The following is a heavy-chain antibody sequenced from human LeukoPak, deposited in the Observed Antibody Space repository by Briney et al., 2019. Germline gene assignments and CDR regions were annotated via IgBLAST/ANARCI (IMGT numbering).Heavy chain of an antibody. D-gene: IGHD3-10*01. V-gene: IGHV4-59*12. Sequence: SETLSLTCTVSGGSISNYYWSWIRQPPGKGLELIGYIYYSGSTGYNPSFKSRVTISLDTSRNQFSLKLNSVTAADTAVYYCAKSNGYGLVDIWGQGTMVTVSS. CDR2: IYYSGST. J-gene: IGHJ3*02. CDR1: GGSISNYY. CDR3: AKSNGYGLVDI.